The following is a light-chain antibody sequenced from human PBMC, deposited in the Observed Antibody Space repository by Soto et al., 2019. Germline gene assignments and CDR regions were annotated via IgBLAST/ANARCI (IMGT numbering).Light chain of an antibody. Sequence: EIVLTQSPGTLSLSPGERATLSCRASQSLSSNYLTWYQHKPGQAPRLLIYGTSSSATGIPDRFSGSGSGTDFPLTISRLEPEDFAVYFCQHFVSSPPRYTFGQGTKLEIK. J-gene: IGKJ2*01. V-gene: IGKV3-20*01. CDR1: QSLSSNY. CDR3: QHFVSSPPRYT. CDR2: GTS.